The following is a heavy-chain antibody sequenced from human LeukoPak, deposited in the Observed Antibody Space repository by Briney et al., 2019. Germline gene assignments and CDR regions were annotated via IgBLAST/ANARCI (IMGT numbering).Heavy chain of an antibody. J-gene: IGHJ5*02. V-gene: IGHV3-23*01. CDR2: ISGSGGST. Sequence: GRSLRLSCAASGLTFSSDAMSWVRHAPGKGLEWVSAISGSGGSTYYGDSVKGRFTISRDNSKNTLYLQMNSLRAEDTAVYYCAKGGIVATMLGWFDPWGQGTLVTVSS. CDR1: GLTFSSDA. D-gene: IGHD5-12*01. CDR3: AKGGIVATMLGWFDP.